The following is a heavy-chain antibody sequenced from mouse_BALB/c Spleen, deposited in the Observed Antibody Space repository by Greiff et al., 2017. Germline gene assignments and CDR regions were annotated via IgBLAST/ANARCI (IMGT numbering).Heavy chain of an antibody. CDR2: ISNGGGST. CDR1: GFTFSSYT. CDR3: ANWDAWFAY. D-gene: IGHD4-1*01. V-gene: IGHV5-12-2*01. J-gene: IGHJ3*01. Sequence: EVHLVESGGGLVQPGGSLKLSCAASGFTFSSYTMSWVRQTPEKRLEWVAYISNGGGSTYYPDTVKGRFTISRDNAKNTLYLQMSSLKSEDTAMYYCANWDAWFAYWGQGTLVTVSA.